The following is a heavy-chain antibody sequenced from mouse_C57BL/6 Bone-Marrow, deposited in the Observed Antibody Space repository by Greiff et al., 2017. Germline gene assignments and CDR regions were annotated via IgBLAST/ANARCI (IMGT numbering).Heavy chain of an antibody. CDR3: AREGVRLYYAMDY. Sequence: VQLQQPGAELVKPGASVKMSCKASGYTFTSYWITWVKQRPGQGLEWIGDIYPGSGSTNYNEKFKSKATLTVDTSSSTAYMQLSSLTSEDSAVYYCAREGVRLYYAMDYWGQGTSVTVSS. V-gene: IGHV1-55*01. CDR1: GYTFTSYW. CDR2: IYPGSGST. D-gene: IGHD2-14*01. J-gene: IGHJ4*01.